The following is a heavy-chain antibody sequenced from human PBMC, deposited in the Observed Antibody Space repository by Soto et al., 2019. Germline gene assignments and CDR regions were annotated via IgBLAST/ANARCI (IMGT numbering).Heavy chain of an antibody. Sequence: QVQLVQSGAEVKKPGSSVKVSCKASGGTFSSYTISWVRQAPGQGLEWMGRIIPILGIANYAQKCQGRVTITANKTTSTAYMELSSLRSEDTAVYYCARGSRSFLGLSYWGQGTLVTVSS. CDR1: GGTFSSYT. V-gene: IGHV1-69*02. CDR3: ARGSRSFLGLSY. D-gene: IGHD6-6*01. J-gene: IGHJ4*02. CDR2: IIPILGIA.